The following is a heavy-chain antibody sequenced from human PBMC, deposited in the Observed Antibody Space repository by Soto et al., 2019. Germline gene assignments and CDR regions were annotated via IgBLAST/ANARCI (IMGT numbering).Heavy chain of an antibody. CDR2: ISSSGSTI. J-gene: IGHJ4*02. CDR3: ARARGWAARLDY. Sequence: XGSLRLSCAASGCTLSDYYMSWIRQAPGKGLEWVSYISSSGSTIYYADSVKGRFTISRDNAKNSLYLQMNSLRAEDTAVYYCARARGWAARLDYWGQGAQVTVSS. CDR1: GCTLSDYY. D-gene: IGHD6-6*01. V-gene: IGHV3-11*01.